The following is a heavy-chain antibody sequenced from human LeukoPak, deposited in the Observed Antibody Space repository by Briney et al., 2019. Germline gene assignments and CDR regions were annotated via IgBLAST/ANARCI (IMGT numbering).Heavy chain of an antibody. D-gene: IGHD1-26*01. J-gene: IGHJ6*02. CDR2: INSDGGKT. CDR1: GFAFHVFD. Sequence: GGSLRLPCAASGFAFHVFDMYWVRQAPGKGLEWVSRINSDGGKTYYADSVRGRFTISRDNSKNSLYLQMNSLRTDDAALYYCATWAFYHGLDVWGQGTTVTVSS. V-gene: IGHV3-43*02. CDR3: ATWAFYHGLDV.